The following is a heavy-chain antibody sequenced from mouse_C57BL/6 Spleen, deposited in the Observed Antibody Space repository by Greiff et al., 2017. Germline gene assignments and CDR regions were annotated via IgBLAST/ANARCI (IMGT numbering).Heavy chain of an antibody. J-gene: IGHJ2*01. CDR1: GFTFSSYG. CDR3: ARRTEVEDY. V-gene: IGHV5-6*02. CDR2: ISSGGSYT. D-gene: IGHD1-1*01. Sequence: EVMLVESGGDLVKPGGSLKLSCAASGFTFSSYGMSWVRQTPDKRLEWVATISSGGSYTYYPDSVKGRFTISRDNAKNTLYLQMGSLKSEDTAMYYCARRTEVEDYWGQGTTLTVSS.